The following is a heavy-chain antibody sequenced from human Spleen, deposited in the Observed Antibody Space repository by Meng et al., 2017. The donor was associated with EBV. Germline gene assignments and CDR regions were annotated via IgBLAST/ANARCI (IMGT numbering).Heavy chain of an antibody. CDR1: GGSISSSTYY. J-gene: IGHJ4*02. D-gene: IGHD3-16*01. Sequence: QLPLPESGPGLVKPSETLSLTCTVSGGSISSSTYYWGWIRQPPGKGLEWIGTIFYSGSTYYTPSLKSRVTISVDTSKNQFSLKLSSVTAADTAVYYCARELGYIWGSFLNIWGQGTLVTVSS. CDR2: IFYSGST. CDR3: ARELGYIWGSFLNI. V-gene: IGHV4-39*02.